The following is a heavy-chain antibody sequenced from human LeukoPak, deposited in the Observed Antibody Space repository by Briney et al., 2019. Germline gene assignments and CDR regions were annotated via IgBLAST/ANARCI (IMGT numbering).Heavy chain of an antibody. CDR2: ISVRGDST. CDR1: GFTFSIYG. J-gene: IGHJ4*02. Sequence: PGGTLRLSCAASGFTFSIYGMTWVRQAPGKGLDWVSTISVRGDSTYYADSVKGRFTISRDNSKNTLHLQMNSLRADDTAVYYCAKASSGSSFDFWGQGTLVTVSS. D-gene: IGHD6-19*01. V-gene: IGHV3-23*01. CDR3: AKASSGSSFDF.